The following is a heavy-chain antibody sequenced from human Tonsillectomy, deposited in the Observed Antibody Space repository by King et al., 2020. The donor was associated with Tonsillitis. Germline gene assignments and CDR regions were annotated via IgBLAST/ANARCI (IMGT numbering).Heavy chain of an antibody. J-gene: IGHJ4*02. CDR3: AREGYYYDSSGSNPFDY. Sequence: VQLVESGGGVVQPGRSLRLSCAASGFTFSGYGMHWVRQAPGKGLEWVAIIWYDGSNKYYADSVKGRFTISRDNYQNTLYLQMNSLRAEDTAVYYCAREGYYYDSSGSNPFDYWGQGTLVTVSS. D-gene: IGHD3-22*01. CDR1: GFTFSGYG. V-gene: IGHV3-33*01. CDR2: IWYDGSNK.